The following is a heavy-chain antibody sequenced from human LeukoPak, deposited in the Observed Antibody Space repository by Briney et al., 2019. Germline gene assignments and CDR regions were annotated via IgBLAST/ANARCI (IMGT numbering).Heavy chain of an antibody. CDR2: ISADGTTT. CDR1: GFTFNTYW. Sequence: GGSLRLSCVASGFTFNTYWIHWVRQGPGKGLVWVSLISADGTTTTYADSVKGRFTASRDNAKNTLYLQMNSLRGEDAAAYYCARGLAGAYRIMDVWGQGTTVTVS. D-gene: IGHD6-19*01. CDR3: ARGLAGAYRIMDV. V-gene: IGHV3-74*01. J-gene: IGHJ6*02.